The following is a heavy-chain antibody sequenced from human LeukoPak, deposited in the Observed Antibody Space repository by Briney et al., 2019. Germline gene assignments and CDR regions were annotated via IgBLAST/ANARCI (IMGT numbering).Heavy chain of an antibody. J-gene: IGHJ5*02. CDR2: INPNSGGT. CDR1: GYTFTGYY. CDR3: ARAGGRSWFDP. V-gene: IGHV1-2*02. Sequence: ASVKVSCKASGYTFTGYYMHWVRQAPGQGLEWMGWINPNSGGTNYAQKFQGRVTMTTDTSMSTAYMELSRLTSNDTAVYYCARAGGRSWFDPWGQGTLVTVSS.